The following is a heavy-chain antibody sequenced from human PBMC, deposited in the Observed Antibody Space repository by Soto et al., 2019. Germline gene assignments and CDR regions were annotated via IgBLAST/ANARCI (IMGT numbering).Heavy chain of an antibody. CDR2: FDTSSTKI. Sequence: QVQLVESGGDLVKRGGSLRLSCAASGYTFSDYYMSWIRQAPGKGLEWISYFDTSSTKIYYADSVKGRFTISRDNAKNSLYLEMNSLRDEDTAVYYCASHYDMWSGYLSPVDYWGQGTLVTVSS. V-gene: IGHV3-11*01. J-gene: IGHJ4*02. CDR3: ASHYDMWSGYLSPVDY. CDR1: GYTFSDYY. D-gene: IGHD3-3*01.